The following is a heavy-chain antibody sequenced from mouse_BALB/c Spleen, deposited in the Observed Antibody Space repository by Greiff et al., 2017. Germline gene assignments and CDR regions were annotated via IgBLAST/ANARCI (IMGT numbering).Heavy chain of an antibody. J-gene: IGHJ4*01. CDR1: GFDFSRYW. Sequence: EVQLVESGGGLVQPGGSLKLSCAASGFDFSRYWMSWVRQAPGKGLEWIGEINPDSSTINYTPSLKDKFIISRDNAKNTLYLQMSKVRSEDTALYYCARRGTGTLYYYAMDYWGQGTSVTVSS. D-gene: IGHD4-1*01. CDR2: INPDSSTI. CDR3: ARRGTGTLYYYAMDY. V-gene: IGHV4-1*02.